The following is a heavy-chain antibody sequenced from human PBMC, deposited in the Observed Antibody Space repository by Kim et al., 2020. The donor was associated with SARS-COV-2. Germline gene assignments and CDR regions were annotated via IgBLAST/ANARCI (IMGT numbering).Heavy chain of an antibody. Sequence: GGSLRLSCAASGFTFSSYGMHWVRQAPGKGLEWVAVISYDGSNKYYADSVKGRFTISRDNSKNTLYLQMNSLRAEDTAVYYCARPFLKYYYGSGSYYIYWGQGTLVTVSS. D-gene: IGHD3-10*01. CDR1: GFTFSSYG. V-gene: IGHV3-33*05. CDR3: ARPFLKYYYGSGSYYIY. J-gene: IGHJ4*02. CDR2: ISYDGSNK.